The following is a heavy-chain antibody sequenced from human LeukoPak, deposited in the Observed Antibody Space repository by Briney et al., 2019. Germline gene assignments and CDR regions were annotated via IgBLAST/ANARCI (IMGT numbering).Heavy chain of an antibody. Sequence: SETLSLTCTVSGGSISSSTYYWGWIRQSPGKGLEWIGSIYSSGDTYYNPSLKSRVIISVDPSNNQFSLRLSSVTAADTSVYYCARHEWSTSWFDPWGQGTLVTVSS. CDR2: IYSSGDT. CDR3: ARHEWSTSWFDP. V-gene: IGHV4-39*01. J-gene: IGHJ5*02. D-gene: IGHD2-2*01. CDR1: GGSISSSTYY.